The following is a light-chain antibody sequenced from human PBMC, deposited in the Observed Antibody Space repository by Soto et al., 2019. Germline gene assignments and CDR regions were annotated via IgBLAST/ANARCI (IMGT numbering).Light chain of an antibody. CDR3: SSYVNYNTFVI. V-gene: IGLV2-14*01. J-gene: IGLJ2*01. Sequence: QSALTQPASVSGSPGQSITISCTGTSRGIGGYNYVSWHQQHPGKAPKVIITEVSNRPSGVSDRFSGSKSGNTASLTISGLQAEDEADYYCSSYVNYNTFVIFGGGTKLTVL. CDR2: EVS. CDR1: SRGIGGYNY.